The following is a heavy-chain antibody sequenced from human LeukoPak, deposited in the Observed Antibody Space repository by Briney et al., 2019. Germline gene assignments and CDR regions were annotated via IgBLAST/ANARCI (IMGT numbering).Heavy chain of an antibody. D-gene: IGHD1-26*01. V-gene: IGHV4-39*07. J-gene: IGHJ6*03. CDR2: IYHSGST. CDR1: GGSISSSSHY. Sequence: SETLSLTCTVSGGSISSSSHYWGWIRQPPGKGLEWIGSIYHSGSTYYNPSLKSRVTISVDTSKNQFSLKLSSVTAADTAVYYCARMGGSYYYYYYMDVWGKGTTVTVSS. CDR3: ARMGGSYYYYYYMDV.